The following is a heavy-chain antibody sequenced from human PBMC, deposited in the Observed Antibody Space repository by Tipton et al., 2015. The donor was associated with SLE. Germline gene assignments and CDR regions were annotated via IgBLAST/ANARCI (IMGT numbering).Heavy chain of an antibody. V-gene: IGHV3-20*04. D-gene: IGHD5-18*01. J-gene: IGHJ6*02. CDR3: ARDPQTVDSGMLNYYYAMDV. Sequence: GSLRLSCAASGFSFDDYGMSWVRQAPGKGLEWVSSINWNGGSTAYADSVKGRFTISRDNAKNSLSLQMNGLRAEDTALYYCARDPQTVDSGMLNYYYAMDVWGQGTTVTVSS. CDR2: INWNGGST. CDR1: GFSFDDYG.